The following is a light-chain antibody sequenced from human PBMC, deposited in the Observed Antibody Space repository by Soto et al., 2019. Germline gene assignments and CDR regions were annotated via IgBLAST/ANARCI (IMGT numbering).Light chain of an antibody. CDR3: QQYNNWPPTT. V-gene: IGKV3-15*01. Sequence: EIVMTQSPATLSVSPGERATLSCRASQSVSRNLAWYQQKPGQAPRLLIYGAYTRATGIPARFSGSGSGTEFTITISSLPSEDFAVYYCQQYNNWPPTTFGQGTKLEIK. CDR2: GAY. CDR1: QSVSRN. J-gene: IGKJ2*01.